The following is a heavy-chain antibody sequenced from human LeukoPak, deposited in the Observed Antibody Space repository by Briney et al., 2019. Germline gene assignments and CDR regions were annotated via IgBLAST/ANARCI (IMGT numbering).Heavy chain of an antibody. CDR3: ARGFNRGFDP. CDR1: GLTFSSYW. Sequence: GGSLRLSCAASGLTFSSYWMHWVRQAPGKGLVWVSRINSDGSSTSYADSVKGRFTFSRDNSKNMLHLQMNSLRAEDTAVYYCARGFNRGFDPWGQGTLVIVSS. CDR2: INSDGSST. D-gene: IGHD3-10*01. J-gene: IGHJ5*02. V-gene: IGHV3-74*01.